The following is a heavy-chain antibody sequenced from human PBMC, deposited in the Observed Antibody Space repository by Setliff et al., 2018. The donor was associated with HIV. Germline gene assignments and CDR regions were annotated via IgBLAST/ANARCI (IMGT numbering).Heavy chain of an antibody. CDR3: ARRGGPQQIDLDP. CDR1: GYTFTSYY. J-gene: IGHJ5*02. V-gene: IGHV1-46*01. D-gene: IGHD3-10*01. CDR2: INPSGGST. Sequence: ASVKVSCKASGYTFTSYYIHWVRQAPGQGLEWMGRINPSGGSTSYAQKFQGRVTMTRDTSTSTVYMELSSLRSEDTAMYYCARRGGPQQIDLDPWGHGTLVTVS.